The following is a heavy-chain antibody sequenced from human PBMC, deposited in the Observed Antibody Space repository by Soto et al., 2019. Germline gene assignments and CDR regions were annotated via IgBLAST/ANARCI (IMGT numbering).Heavy chain of an antibody. CDR2: INHSGST. Sequence: SETLSLTCAVYGGSFRGYYCSWIRQPPGKGLEWIGEINHSGSTNYNPSLKSRVTISVDTSKNQFSLKLSSVTAADTAVYYCARGGPIVLMVYAITTRTNWFDPWGQGTLVTVSS. CDR1: GGSFRGYY. CDR3: ARGGPIVLMVYAITTRTNWFDP. D-gene: IGHD2-8*01. V-gene: IGHV4-34*01. J-gene: IGHJ5*02.